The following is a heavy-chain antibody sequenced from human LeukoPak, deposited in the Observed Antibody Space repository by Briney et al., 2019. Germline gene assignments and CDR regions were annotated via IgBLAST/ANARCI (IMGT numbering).Heavy chain of an antibody. CDR2: ISYDGSNK. CDR1: GFTFRSYG. CDR3: AKDKEMATTYDY. D-gene: IGHD5-24*01. Sequence: GRSLRLSCAASGFTFRSYGMNWVRQAPGKGLEWVAVISYDGSNKYYTDSVKGRFTISRDNAQNSLYLQMNSLRAEDTAVYYCAKDKEMATTYDYWGQGTLVTVSS. J-gene: IGHJ4*02. V-gene: IGHV3-30*18.